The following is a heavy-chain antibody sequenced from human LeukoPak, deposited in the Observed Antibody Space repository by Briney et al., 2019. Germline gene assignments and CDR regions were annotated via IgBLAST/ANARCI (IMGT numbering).Heavy chain of an antibody. D-gene: IGHD6-13*01. CDR3: ARGLEQQLVLPTSWFDP. CDR1: GGSFSGYY. CDR2: INHSGST. J-gene: IGHJ5*02. V-gene: IGHV4-34*01. Sequence: SETLPLTCAVYGGSFSGYYWSWIRQPPGKGLEWIGEINHSGSTSYNPSLKSRVTISVDTSKNQFSLKLSSVTAADTAVYYCARGLEQQLVLPTSWFDPWGQGTLVTVSS.